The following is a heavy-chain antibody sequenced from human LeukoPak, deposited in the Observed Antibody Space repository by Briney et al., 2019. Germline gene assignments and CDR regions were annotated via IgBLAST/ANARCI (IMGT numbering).Heavy chain of an antibody. CDR1: GYSFYTYW. J-gene: IGHJ4*02. Sequence: GESLKISCKGSGYSFYTYWTAWVRQMPGKGLEWMGIIYPDDSDTRYSPSFQGQVTISADKSIDTAYLQWRSLKASDTGMYYCVRQSLGEFKYWGQGTLVTVSS. CDR3: VRQSLGEFKY. CDR2: IYPDDSDT. D-gene: IGHD3-10*01. V-gene: IGHV5-51*01.